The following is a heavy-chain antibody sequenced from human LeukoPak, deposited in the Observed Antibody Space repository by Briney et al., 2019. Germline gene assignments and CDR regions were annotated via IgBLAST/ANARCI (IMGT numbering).Heavy chain of an antibody. Sequence: PGGSLRLSCAASGFTFSSYSMNWVSQAPGKGLEWVSSISSSSSYIYYADSVKGRFTISRDNAKNSLYLQMNSLRAEDTAVYYCARDRIVGATSVLSDIWGQGTMVTVSS. D-gene: IGHD1-26*01. CDR1: GFTFSSYS. CDR3: ARDRIVGATSVLSDI. V-gene: IGHV3-21*01. CDR2: ISSSSSYI. J-gene: IGHJ3*02.